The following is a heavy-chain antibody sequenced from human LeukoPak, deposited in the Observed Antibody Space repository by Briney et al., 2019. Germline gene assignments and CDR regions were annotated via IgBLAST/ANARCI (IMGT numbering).Heavy chain of an antibody. CDR2: IIPIFGTA. Sequence: ASVKVSFKASGGTFSSYAISWVRQAPGQGLEWMGGIIPIFGTANYAQKFQGRVTITTDESTSTAYMELSSLRSEDTAVYYCAGAQVYSYGYVEYYFDYWGQGTLVTVSS. J-gene: IGHJ4*02. V-gene: IGHV1-69*05. CDR3: AGAQVYSYGYVEYYFDY. CDR1: GGTFSSYA. D-gene: IGHD5-18*01.